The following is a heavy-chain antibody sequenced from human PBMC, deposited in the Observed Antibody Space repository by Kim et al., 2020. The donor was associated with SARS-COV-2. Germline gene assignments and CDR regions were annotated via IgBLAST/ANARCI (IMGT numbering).Heavy chain of an antibody. CDR1: GFTFSSYA. CDR3: ARAGFSPTIPGYSSGWLVDY. Sequence: GGSLRLSCAASGFTFSSYAMHWVRQAPGKGLEWVAVISYDGSNKYYADSVKGRFTISRDNSKNTLYLQMNSLRAEDTAVYYCARAGFSPTIPGYSSGWLVDYWGQGTLVTVSS. D-gene: IGHD6-19*01. V-gene: IGHV3-30*04. CDR2: ISYDGSNK. J-gene: IGHJ4*02.